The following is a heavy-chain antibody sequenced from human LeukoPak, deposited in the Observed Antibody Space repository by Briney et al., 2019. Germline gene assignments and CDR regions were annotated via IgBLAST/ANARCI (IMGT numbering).Heavy chain of an antibody. Sequence: PSETLSLTCSVSGSSISSSSDYWGWIRQPPGKGLEWFGSIYYSGRTYYNLSLKSRVTMSVDTSKNQFSLKLSSVTAADTAVYYCARCRKFYSDSSGDCNYFDYWGQGTLVTVSS. V-gene: IGHV4-39*01. CDR1: GSSISSSSDY. D-gene: IGHD3-22*01. CDR2: IYYSGRT. CDR3: ARCRKFYSDSSGDCNYFDY. J-gene: IGHJ4*02.